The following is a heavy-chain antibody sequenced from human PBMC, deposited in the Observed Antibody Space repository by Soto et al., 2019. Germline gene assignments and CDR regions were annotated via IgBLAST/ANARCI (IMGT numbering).Heavy chain of an antibody. CDR2: LYGGGTT. Sequence: EVQLVESGGGLIQPGGSQRLSCAASGFTVSTKYMTWVRKAPGKGLEWVSVLYGGGTTYYADSVKGRFTISRDNSKSTLYLQMNSLRAEDTAVYYCVQTTGWPGFDFWGQGTRVTVSS. D-gene: IGHD6-19*01. CDR3: VQTTGWPGFDF. V-gene: IGHV3-53*01. J-gene: IGHJ4*02. CDR1: GFTVSTKY.